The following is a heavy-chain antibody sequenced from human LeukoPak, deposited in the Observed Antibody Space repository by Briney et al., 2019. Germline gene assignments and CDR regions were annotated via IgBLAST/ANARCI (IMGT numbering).Heavy chain of an antibody. CDR3: ARDSDTVTREYYFDY. D-gene: IGHD4-11*01. CDR2: IIPIFGIA. J-gene: IGHJ4*02. V-gene: IGHV1-69*04. Sequence: SVKVSCKASGGTFSTYAISWVRQAPGQGLEWMGRIIPIFGIANYAQKFQGRVTITADKSTSTAYMELSSLRSEDTAVYYCARDSDTVTREYYFDYWGQGTLVTVSS. CDR1: GGTFSTYA.